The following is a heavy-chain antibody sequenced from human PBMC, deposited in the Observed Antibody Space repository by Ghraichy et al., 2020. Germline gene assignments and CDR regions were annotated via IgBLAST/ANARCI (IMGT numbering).Heavy chain of an antibody. CDR1: GYTFTSYY. D-gene: IGHD3-22*01. CDR2: INPSGGST. Sequence: ASVKVSCKASGYTFTSYYMHWVRQAPGQGLEWMGIINPSGGSTSYAQKFQGRVTMTRDTSTSTVYMELSSLRSEDTAVYYCARDLRYYDSSGYTDYWYFDLWGRGTLVTVSS. CDR3: ARDLRYYDSSGYTDYWYFDL. V-gene: IGHV1-46*01. J-gene: IGHJ2*01.